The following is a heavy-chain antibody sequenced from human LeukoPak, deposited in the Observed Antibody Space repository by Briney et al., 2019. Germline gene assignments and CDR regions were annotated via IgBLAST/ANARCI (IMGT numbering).Heavy chain of an antibody. V-gene: IGHV1-8*03. CDR3: ARGGGLRFLEWNYYYYYMDV. Sequence: GASVKVSCKASGYTFTSYDINWVRQATGQGLEGMGWMNPNSGNTGYAQKFQGRVTITRNTSISTAYMELSSLRSEDTAVYYCARGGGLRFLEWNYYYYYMDVWGKGTTVTVSS. CDR1: GYTFTSYD. CDR2: MNPNSGNT. J-gene: IGHJ6*03. D-gene: IGHD3-3*01.